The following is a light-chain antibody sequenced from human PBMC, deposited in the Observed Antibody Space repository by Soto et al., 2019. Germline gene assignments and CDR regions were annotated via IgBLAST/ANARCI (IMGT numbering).Light chain of an antibody. CDR2: GAS. Sequence: EIVLTQSPGTLSLSPGERATLSCRASQSVSSSYLAWYQQKPGQAPRLLIYGASSRATGIPDRFSGSGSGTDFPLTISRLEPEDFAVCYCQQYGSSPLVTFGGGTKVEIK. V-gene: IGKV3-20*01. J-gene: IGKJ4*01. CDR3: QQYGSSPLVT. CDR1: QSVSSSY.